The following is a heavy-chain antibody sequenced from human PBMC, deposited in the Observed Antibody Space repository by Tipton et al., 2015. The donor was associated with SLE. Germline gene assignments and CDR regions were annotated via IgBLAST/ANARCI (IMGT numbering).Heavy chain of an antibody. D-gene: IGHD3-22*01. CDR3: TADPDYYDSTGYPIDY. J-gene: IGHJ4*02. V-gene: IGHV3-21*05. Sequence: SLRLSCAASGFTFSSYGMHWVRQAPGKGLEWVSYISSSSSYIYYADSVKGRFTISRDNAKNSLYLLMNSLKTEDTAVYYCTADPDYYDSTGYPIDYWGQGTLVTVSS. CDR2: ISSSSSYI. CDR1: GFTFSSYG.